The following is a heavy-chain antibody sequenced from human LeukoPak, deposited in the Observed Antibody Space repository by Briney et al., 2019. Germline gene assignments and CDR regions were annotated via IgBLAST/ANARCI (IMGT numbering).Heavy chain of an antibody. V-gene: IGHV1-18*01. CDR3: ARDRGVVPAAITSNWFDP. CDR2: ISAYNGNT. CDR1: GYTFTSYG. J-gene: IGHJ5*02. Sequence: ASVKVSCKASGYTFTSYGISWVRQAPGQGLEWMGWISAYNGNTNYAQKLQGRVTMTTDTSTSTAYMELRSLSSDDTAVYYCARDRGVVPAAITSNWFDPWGQGTLVTVSS. D-gene: IGHD2-2*01.